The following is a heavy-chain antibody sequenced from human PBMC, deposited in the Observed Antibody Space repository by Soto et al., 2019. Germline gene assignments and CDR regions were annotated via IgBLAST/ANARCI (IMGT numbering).Heavy chain of an antibody. CDR1: GGSISSYY. J-gene: IGHJ4*02. CDR2: IYYSGST. D-gene: IGHD3-22*01. Sequence: TSETLSLTCTVSGGSISSYYWSWIRQPPGKGLEWIGYIYYSGSTNYNPSLKSRVTISVDTSKNQFSLKLSSVTAADTAVYYCARAYYDNSGWLDYWGQGTLVTVSS. V-gene: IGHV4-59*01. CDR3: ARAYYDNSGWLDY.